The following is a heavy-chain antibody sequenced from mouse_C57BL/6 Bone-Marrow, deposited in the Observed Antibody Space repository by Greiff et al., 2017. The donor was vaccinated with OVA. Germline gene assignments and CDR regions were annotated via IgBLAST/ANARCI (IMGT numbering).Heavy chain of an antibody. J-gene: IGHJ2*01. CDR2: IYPRSGNT. Sequence: VKLQQSGAELARPGASVKLSCKASGYTFTSYGISWVKQRTGQGLEWIGEIYPRSGNTYSNEKFKGKATLTADKSSSTAYMELRSLTSEDSAVYFCARVYYGNYGDWGQGTTLTVSS. V-gene: IGHV1-81*01. CDR1: GYTFTSYG. CDR3: ARVYYGNYGD. D-gene: IGHD2-1*01.